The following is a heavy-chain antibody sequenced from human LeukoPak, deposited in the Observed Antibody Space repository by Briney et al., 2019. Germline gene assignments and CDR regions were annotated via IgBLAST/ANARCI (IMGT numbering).Heavy chain of an antibody. CDR2: IYYSGST. J-gene: IGHJ4*02. CDR1: GGSISSSSYY. Sequence: PSETLSLTCTVSGGSISSSSYYWGWIRLPPGKGLEWIGSIYYSGSTYYNPSLKSRVTISVDTSKNQFSLKLSSVTAADTAVYYCARAHGIAAAGHFDYWGQGTLVTVSS. D-gene: IGHD6-13*01. CDR3: ARAHGIAAAGHFDY. V-gene: IGHV4-39*07.